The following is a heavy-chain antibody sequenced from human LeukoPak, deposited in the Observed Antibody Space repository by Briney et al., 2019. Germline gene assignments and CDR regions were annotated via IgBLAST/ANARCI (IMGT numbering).Heavy chain of an antibody. CDR3: ARARYTSGWETLDY. Sequence: PGGSLRLSCAVSGFTFSSYSMSWVRQAPGKGLEWVSYISSSGSIKHYADSVKGRFTISRDNAKNSLYLQMNSLRAEDTAVYYCARARYTSGWETLDYWGQGTLVTVSS. CDR1: GFTFSSYS. V-gene: IGHV3-48*04. CDR2: ISSSGSIK. D-gene: IGHD6-19*01. J-gene: IGHJ4*02.